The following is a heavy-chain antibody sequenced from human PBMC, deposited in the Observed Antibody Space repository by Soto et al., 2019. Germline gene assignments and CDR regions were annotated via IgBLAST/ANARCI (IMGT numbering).Heavy chain of an antibody. J-gene: IGHJ3*01. CDR2: ITDSSTYI. V-gene: IGHV3-21*02. Sequence: QLVESGGGLVKPGGSLRLSCAASGFTFSAYTMNWVRQAPGKGLEWVSSITDSSTYIYYADSLRGRFTISRDNARNSLFLQMNSLRAEDTAVYYCARDSLNTSPSDALDVWGQGTLVTVSS. CDR1: GFTFSAYT. CDR3: ARDSLNTSPSDALDV.